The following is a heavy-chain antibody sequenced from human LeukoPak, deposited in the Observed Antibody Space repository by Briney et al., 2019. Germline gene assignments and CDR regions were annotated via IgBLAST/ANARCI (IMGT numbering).Heavy chain of an antibody. J-gene: IGHJ4*02. D-gene: IGHD6-6*01. CDR1: GYTFTSYG. Sequence: ASVKVSCKASGYTFTSYGISWVRQAPGQGLEWMGWISAYNGNTKYAQKLQDRVTMTTDTSTTKAYMEVRSLTSDDTAVYYCARGSAMAQKQLVRHFDSWGQGTLVIVSS. V-gene: IGHV1-18*01. CDR3: ARGSAMAQKQLVRHFDS. CDR2: ISAYNGNT.